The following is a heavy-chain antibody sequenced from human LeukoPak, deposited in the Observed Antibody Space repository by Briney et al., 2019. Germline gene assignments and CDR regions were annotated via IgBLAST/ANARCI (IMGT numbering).Heavy chain of an antibody. D-gene: IGHD4-17*01. Sequence: PSETLSLTCTVSGGSISSSSYYWGWIRQPPGEGLEWIGSIYYSGSTYYNPSLKSRVTMSVDTSKNQFSLKLSSVTAADTAVYYCAKSFGDSIYNWFDPWGQGTLVIASS. CDR3: AKSFGDSIYNWFDP. CDR2: IYYSGST. CDR1: GGSISSSSYY. J-gene: IGHJ5*02. V-gene: IGHV4-39*07.